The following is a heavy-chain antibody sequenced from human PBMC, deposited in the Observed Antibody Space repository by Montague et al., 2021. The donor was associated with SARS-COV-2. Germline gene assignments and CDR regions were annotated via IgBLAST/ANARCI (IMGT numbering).Heavy chain of an antibody. CDR2: IFYSGXT. J-gene: IGHJ4*02. Sequence: SETLSLTCTVSGGSISSSSYYWGWIRQPPGKGLEWIGSIFYSGXTXYXXXXKXRVTISVDTSKNQFSLKLSSVTAADTAVYYCARLKRGGIVVVGTYYFDYWGQGTLVTVSS. CDR1: GGSISSSSYY. D-gene: IGHD3-22*01. CDR3: ARLKRGGIVVVGTYYFDY. V-gene: IGHV4-39*01.